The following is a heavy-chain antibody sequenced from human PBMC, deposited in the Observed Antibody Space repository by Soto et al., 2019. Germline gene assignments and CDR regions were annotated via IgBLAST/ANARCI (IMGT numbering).Heavy chain of an antibody. CDR2: VFHSGSS. CDR3: ARGFLEWNYYYGMDV. J-gene: IGHJ6*02. Sequence: SETLSLTCTVSGASVTGFYWSWIRQPPGKGLEWIGYVFHSGSSNYNPSLKSRVTISVDTSKSQISLRLTSVTAADTAVYYCARGFLEWNYYYGMDVWGQGTTVTVSS. CDR1: GASVTGFY. V-gene: IGHV4-59*02. D-gene: IGHD3-3*01.